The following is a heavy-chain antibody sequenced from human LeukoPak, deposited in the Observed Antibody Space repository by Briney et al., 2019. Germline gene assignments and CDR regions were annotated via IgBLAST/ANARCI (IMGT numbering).Heavy chain of an antibody. Sequence: GGSLRLSCEASGFTFRSYVMHWVRQAPGKGLEYVSVITSNGGSTYYANSVKGRFTISRDNSKNTLYLQMNSLRAEDTAVYKCAKKSYGSFDYWGQGTLVTVSS. CDR2: ITSNGGST. V-gene: IGHV3-64*01. CDR3: AKKSYGSFDY. CDR1: GFTFRSYV. J-gene: IGHJ4*02. D-gene: IGHD1-26*01.